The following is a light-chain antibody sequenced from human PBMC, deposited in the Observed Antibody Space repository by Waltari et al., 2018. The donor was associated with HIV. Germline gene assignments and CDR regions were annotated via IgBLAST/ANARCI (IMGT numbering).Light chain of an antibody. CDR3: QQLNSHPLT. V-gene: IGKV1-9*01. CDR1: QGISSY. Sequence: DIQLTQSPSFLSTSVGDRVTITCRASQGISSYLAWYQQKPGKAPQLLIYAASTLQSGVPSRFSGSGSGTEFTLTISSLQPEDFATYYCQQLNSHPLTFGGGTKVDIK. J-gene: IGKJ4*01. CDR2: AAS.